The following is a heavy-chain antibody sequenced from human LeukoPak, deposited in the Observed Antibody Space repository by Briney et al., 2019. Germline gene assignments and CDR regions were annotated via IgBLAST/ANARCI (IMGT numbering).Heavy chain of an antibody. J-gene: IGHJ4*02. D-gene: IGHD3-10*01. CDR3: ARGYGSGSTNFNY. Sequence: KVSCKASGYTFTSYYIHWVRQAPGQGLEWVGIINASSGGTSYTQNFQGRVTMTEDTSTDTVYMELSSLRSEDTAVYYCARGYGSGSTNFNYWGQGTLVTVSS. CDR2: INASSGGT. V-gene: IGHV1-46*01. CDR1: GYTFTSYY.